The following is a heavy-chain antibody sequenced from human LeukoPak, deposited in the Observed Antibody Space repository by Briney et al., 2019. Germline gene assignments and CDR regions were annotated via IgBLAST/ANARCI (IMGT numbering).Heavy chain of an antibody. D-gene: IGHD6-13*01. CDR1: GGSISTSSYY. Sequence: SETLSLTCTVSGGSISTSSYYWGWIRQPPGKGLEWIGTIFYSGSTYYNPSLKSRVTISVDTSKNQFSLKVSSVTAADTAVFYCAREVGIAAGSNWFDPWGQGTLVTVSS. J-gene: IGHJ5*02. CDR2: IFYSGST. V-gene: IGHV4-39*07. CDR3: AREVGIAAGSNWFDP.